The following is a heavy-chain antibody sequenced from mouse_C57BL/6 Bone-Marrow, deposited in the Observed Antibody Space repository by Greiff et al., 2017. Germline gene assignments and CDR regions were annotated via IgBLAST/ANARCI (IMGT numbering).Heavy chain of an antibody. J-gene: IGHJ4*01. D-gene: IGHD2-4*01. CDR3: AREGHYDAGYYYAMDY. Sequence: VQLQQSGPELVKPGASVKIPCKASGYTFTDYNMDWVKQSHGKSLEWIGDINPNNGGTIYNQKFKGKDTLTVDKSSSTAYMELRSLTSEDTAVYYCAREGHYDAGYYYAMDYWGQGTSVTVSS. CDR1: GYTFTDYN. V-gene: IGHV1-18*01. CDR2: INPNNGGT.